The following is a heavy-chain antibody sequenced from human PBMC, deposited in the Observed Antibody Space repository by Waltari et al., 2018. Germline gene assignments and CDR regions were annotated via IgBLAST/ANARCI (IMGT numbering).Heavy chain of an antibody. CDR2: ISGSGGST. CDR1: GFTFSSYA. D-gene: IGHD3-22*01. J-gene: IGHJ1*01. V-gene: IGHV3-23*01. Sequence: GGLVQPGGSLRLSCAASGFTFSSYAMSWVRQAPGKGLEWVSAISGSGGSTYYADSVKGRFTISRDNSKNTLYLQMNSLRAEDTAVYYCAKDVTYYYESSDSAVQHWGQGTLVTVSS. CDR3: AKDVTYYYESSDSAVQH.